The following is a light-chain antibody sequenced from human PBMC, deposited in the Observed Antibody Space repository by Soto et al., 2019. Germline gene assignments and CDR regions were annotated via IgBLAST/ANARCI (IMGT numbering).Light chain of an antibody. CDR3: QQYKSYFLT. Sequence: DIQMTQSPSTLYASVGDRVTITCRASQSISSWLAWYQQKPGKAPKLLIYKASSLESGVPSRFSGSGSGTEFTLTISSLQPDDFATYYCQQYKSYFLTFGGGTKVEIK. CDR2: KAS. J-gene: IGKJ4*01. CDR1: QSISSW. V-gene: IGKV1-5*03.